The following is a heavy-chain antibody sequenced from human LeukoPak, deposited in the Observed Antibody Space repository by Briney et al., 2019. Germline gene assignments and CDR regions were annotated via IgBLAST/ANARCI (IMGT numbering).Heavy chain of an antibody. J-gene: IGHJ4*02. CDR1: GYTFTGYY. D-gene: IGHD6-19*01. CDR2: INPNSGGT. Sequence: GASVKVSCKASGYTFTGYYMHWVRQAPGQGLEWMGWINPNSGGTNYAQKFQGRVTMTRDTSISTAYTELSRLRSDDTAVYYCARVSSGWYPTTSFDYWGQGTLVTVSS. V-gene: IGHV1-2*02. CDR3: ARVSSGWYPTTSFDY.